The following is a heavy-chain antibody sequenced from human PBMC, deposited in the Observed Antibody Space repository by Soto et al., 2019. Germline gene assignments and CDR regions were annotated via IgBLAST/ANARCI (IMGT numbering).Heavy chain of an antibody. CDR3: AREGAVRAASGTFGSRERGCFDL. J-gene: IGHJ5*02. V-gene: IGHV4-59*02. D-gene: IGHD6-13*01. CDR1: GGSVSSYY. Sequence: PSKTLYPTSTVSGGSVSSYYWSWIRQPPGKGLEWIGYIYYSGSTNYNPSLKRPAPKAVDTSKNQFSLKMKCVTAADTAVYYGAREGAVRAASGTFGSRERGCFDLWGQGTLVTVSS. CDR2: IYYSGST.